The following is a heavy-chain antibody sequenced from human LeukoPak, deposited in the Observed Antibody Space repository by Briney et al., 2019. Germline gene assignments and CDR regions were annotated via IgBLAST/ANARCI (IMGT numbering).Heavy chain of an antibody. D-gene: IGHD3-22*01. Sequence: SETLSLTCAVSGGSISSGGYSWSWIRQPPGKGLEWIGYIYHSGSTYYNPSLKSRVTISVDTSKNQFSLKLSSVTAADTAVYYCARSEGYYDLTGGWGQGTLVTVSS. CDR3: ARSEGYYDLTGG. CDR2: IYHSGST. V-gene: IGHV4-30-2*01. CDR1: GGSISSGGYS. J-gene: IGHJ4*02.